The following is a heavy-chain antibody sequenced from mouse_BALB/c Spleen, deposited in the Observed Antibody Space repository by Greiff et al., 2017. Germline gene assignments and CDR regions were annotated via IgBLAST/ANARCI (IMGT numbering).Heavy chain of an antibody. J-gene: IGHJ4*01. V-gene: IGHV1-80*01. Sequence: QVQLQQSGAELVRPGSSVKISCKASGYAFSSYWMNWVKQRPGQGLEWIGQIYPGDGDTNYNGKFKGKATLTADKSSSTAYMQLSSLTSEDSAVYFCARGTARAYYYAMDYWGQGTSVTVSS. CDR3: ARGTARAYYYAMDY. CDR1: GYAFSSYW. D-gene: IGHD3-2*01. CDR2: IYPGDGDT.